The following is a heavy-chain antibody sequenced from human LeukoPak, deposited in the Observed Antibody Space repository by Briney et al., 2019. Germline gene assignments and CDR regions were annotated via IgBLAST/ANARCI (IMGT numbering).Heavy chain of an antibody. CDR2: IYYSGST. J-gene: IGHJ4*02. D-gene: IGHD2-2*01. Sequence: SETLSLTCTVSGGSISSYYWSWIRQPPGKGLEWIGYIYYSGSTNYNPSLKSRVTISVDTSKNQFSLKLSSVTAADTAVYYCASGELGYCSSTSCYFGVLGYWGQGTLVTVSS. CDR1: GGSISSYY. V-gene: IGHV4-59*01. CDR3: ASGELGYCSSTSCYFGVLGY.